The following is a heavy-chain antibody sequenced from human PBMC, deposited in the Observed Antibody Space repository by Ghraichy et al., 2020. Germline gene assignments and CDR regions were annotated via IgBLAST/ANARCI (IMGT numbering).Heavy chain of an antibody. Sequence: GESLRLSCAASGLIFSNYWMTWVRQAPGKGLEWVANINQDGREKYYAASVKGRFTISRDNAKNSLYLQMNSLRAEDTAVYFCSAGDTFDMWGQGTMVAVSS. CDR1: GLIFSNYW. CDR2: INQDGREK. D-gene: IGHD3-10*01. V-gene: IGHV3-7*03. CDR3: SAGDTFDM. J-gene: IGHJ3*02.